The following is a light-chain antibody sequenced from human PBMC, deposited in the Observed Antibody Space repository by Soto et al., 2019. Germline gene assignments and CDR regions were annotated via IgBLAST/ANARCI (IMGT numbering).Light chain of an antibody. CDR2: GAS. CDR1: QSISRS. CDR3: QQYGSSPFT. J-gene: IGKJ3*01. Sequence: EIVLTQSPAILSVSPGERATLSCRASQSISRSLAWYQQKPGQAPRLLIYGASSRATGIPDRFSGSGSGTDFTLTISRLEPEDFAVYYCQQYGSSPFTFGPGTKVDIK. V-gene: IGKV3-20*01.